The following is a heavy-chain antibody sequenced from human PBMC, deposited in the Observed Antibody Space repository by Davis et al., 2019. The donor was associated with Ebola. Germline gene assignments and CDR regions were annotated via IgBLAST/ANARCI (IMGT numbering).Heavy chain of an antibody. J-gene: IGHJ6*02. CDR1: GFTVSSNY. CDR2: ISSSSSYI. Sequence: GESLKISCAASGFTVSSNYMSWVRQAPGKGLEWVSSISSSSSYIYYADSVKGRFTISRDNAKNSLYLQMNSLRAEDTAVYYCARDSLTSSDGMDVWGQGTTVTVFS. V-gene: IGHV3-21*01. D-gene: IGHD2-15*01. CDR3: ARDSLTSSDGMDV.